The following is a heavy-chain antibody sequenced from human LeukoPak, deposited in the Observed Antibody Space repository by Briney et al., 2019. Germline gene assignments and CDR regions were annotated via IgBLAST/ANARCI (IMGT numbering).Heavy chain of an antibody. J-gene: IGHJ3*02. D-gene: IGHD2-2*01. V-gene: IGHV4-39*07. CDR2: IYYSGST. CDR1: GGSISSSSYY. Sequence: SETLSLTCTVSGGSISSSSYYWGWIRQPPGKGLEWIGSIYYSGSTYYNPSLKSRVTISVDTSKNQFSLKLSSVTAADTAVYYCARVVPAVIDAFDIWGQGTMVTVSS. CDR3: ARVVPAVIDAFDI.